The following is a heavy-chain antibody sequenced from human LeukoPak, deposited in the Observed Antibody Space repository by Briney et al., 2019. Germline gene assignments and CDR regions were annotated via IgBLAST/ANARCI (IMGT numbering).Heavy chain of an antibody. D-gene: IGHD5-12*01. Sequence: GGSLRLSCAASGFTFSSYAMHWVRQAPGKGLEWVAVISYDGSNKYYADSVKGRFTISRDNSKNTLYLQMNSLRAEDTAVYYCARTWISEYYFDYWGQGTLVTVSS. CDR1: GFTFSSYA. CDR2: ISYDGSNK. CDR3: ARTWISEYYFDY. J-gene: IGHJ4*02. V-gene: IGHV3-30-3*01.